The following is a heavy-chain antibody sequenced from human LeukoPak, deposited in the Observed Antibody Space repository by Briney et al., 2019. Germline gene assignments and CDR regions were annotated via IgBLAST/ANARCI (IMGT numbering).Heavy chain of an antibody. D-gene: IGHD4-23*01. Sequence: GGSLRLSCAASRFPFSSSAMNWVRQAPGKGLEWVSIISDSGGTTYYADSVKGRFTISRDNSESTLYLQMNSLRPEDTAVYFCARGGKSLAFDIWGQGTMVTVSS. J-gene: IGHJ3*02. CDR3: ARGGKSLAFDI. CDR2: ISDSGGTT. V-gene: IGHV3-23*01. CDR1: RFPFSSSA.